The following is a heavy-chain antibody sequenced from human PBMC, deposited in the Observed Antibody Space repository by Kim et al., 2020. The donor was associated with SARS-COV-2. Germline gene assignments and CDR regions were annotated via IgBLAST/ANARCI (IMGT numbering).Heavy chain of an antibody. J-gene: IGHJ3*02. V-gene: IGHV4-39*01. Sequence: SETLSLTCTVSGGSISSSSYYWGWIRQPPGKGLEWIGSIYYSGSTYYNPSLKSRVTISVDTSKNQFSLKLSSVTAADTAVYYCARQGYYYDSRDIWGQGTMVTVSS. CDR1: GGSISSSSYY. D-gene: IGHD3-22*01. CDR2: IYYSGST. CDR3: ARQGYYYDSRDI.